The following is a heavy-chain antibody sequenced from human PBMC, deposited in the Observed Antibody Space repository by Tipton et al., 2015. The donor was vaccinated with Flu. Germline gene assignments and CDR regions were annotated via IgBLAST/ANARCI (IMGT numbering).Heavy chain of an antibody. CDR3: ARDYGDFNWFDS. CDR1: GGSISSVSHY. J-gene: IGHJ5*01. Sequence: TLSLTCTVSGGSISSVSHYWSWIRQPAGKALEWIGRIYTSESTNYNPSLKSRVTVSVDKSKNQFSLKLSSVAAADTAVYYCARDYGDFNWFDSWGQGTLVTVSS. CDR2: IYTSEST. D-gene: IGHD4-17*01. V-gene: IGHV4-61*02.